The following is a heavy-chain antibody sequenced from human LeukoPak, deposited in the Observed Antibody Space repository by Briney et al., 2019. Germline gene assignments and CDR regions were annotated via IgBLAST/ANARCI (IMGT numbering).Heavy chain of an antibody. V-gene: IGHV3-11*03. J-gene: IGHJ4*02. CDR3: AAGTAADF. Sequence: GGSLRLSCVVSGIPFSDYYMNWIREAPGEVLEWISYISRSSSYIDYADYVKRRFHISRDNAKRALYLQMNSLSLEDPAVYYCAAGTAADFWGQGTLVTVSS. CDR1: GIPFSDYY. CDR2: ISRSSSYI. D-gene: IGHD6-13*01.